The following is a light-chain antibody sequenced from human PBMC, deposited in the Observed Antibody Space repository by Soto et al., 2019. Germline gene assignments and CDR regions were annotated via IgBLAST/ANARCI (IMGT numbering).Light chain of an antibody. V-gene: IGLV1-40*01. CDR2: GNN. CDR1: NSNIGAFYD. CDR3: QSYDSSLSVV. J-gene: IGLJ2*01. Sequence: QSALTQPPSVSGAPGQRVTISCTGSNSNIGAFYDVHWYQQVPGTAPKLLIYGNNNRPAGVPDRFSGSKSGTSASLAISGLRTEDEADYYCQSYDSSLSVVFGGGTKVTVL.